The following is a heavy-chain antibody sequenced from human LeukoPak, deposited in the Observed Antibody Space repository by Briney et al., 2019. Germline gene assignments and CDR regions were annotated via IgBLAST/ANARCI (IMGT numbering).Heavy chain of an antibody. CDR3: ASGFYNSSGFYAAFDI. CDR1: GFTFSGAYI. Sequence: GSLRLSCTVSGFTFSGAYIQWVRQAPGKGLEWIGEIYLSGRTTYSPSLKSRATISADKSKNQFSLRLSSVTAADTAVYYCASGFYNSSGFYAAFDIWGLGTLVTVSS. V-gene: IGHV4-4*02. J-gene: IGHJ3*02. CDR2: IYLSGRT. D-gene: IGHD3-22*01.